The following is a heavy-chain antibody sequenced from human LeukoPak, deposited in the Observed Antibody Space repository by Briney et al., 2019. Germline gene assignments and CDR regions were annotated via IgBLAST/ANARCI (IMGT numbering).Heavy chain of an antibody. J-gene: IGHJ5*02. CDR1: GYSFTSYW. V-gene: IGHV5-51*01. CDR3: TRQAAILTASDFWFDL. Sequence: GGSLKISCKGSGYSFTSYWIGWVRQMPGQGLEWVGVIYRGDSDITYNPSFEGQVTISADNSITTAYLQWSTLKASATAIYYCTRQAAILTASDFWFDLWGQGTLVTVSS. CDR2: IYRGDSDI. D-gene: IGHD3-9*01.